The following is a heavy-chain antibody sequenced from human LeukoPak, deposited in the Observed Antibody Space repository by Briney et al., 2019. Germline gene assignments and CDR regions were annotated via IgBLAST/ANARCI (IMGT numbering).Heavy chain of an antibody. D-gene: IGHD3-22*01. CDR2: TNSGGTST. Sequence: PGGSLRLSCATSGFPFSDFSMSWVRQAPGKGLEWISTTNSGGTSTYYAESVKGRFTISRDNSKNTLYLQMNSLSAEDTAMYYCARDDDFSGNPLDYWGQGTLVTVSS. J-gene: IGHJ4*02. CDR3: ARDDDFSGNPLDY. CDR1: GFPFSDFS. V-gene: IGHV3-23*01.